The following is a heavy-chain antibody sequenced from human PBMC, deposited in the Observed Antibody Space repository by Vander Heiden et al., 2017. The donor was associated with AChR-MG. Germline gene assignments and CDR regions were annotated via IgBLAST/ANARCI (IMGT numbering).Heavy chain of an antibody. CDR2: IYSSGGT. J-gene: IGHJ5*02. Sequence: QLQLQESSPVLLKPSPTLSLLCTLPAASISSGGYTWRWTRQHPGKGLEWIGCIYSSGGTYNNPYLKRRVTISVDTSKTKFSLRLSSVTAAETTVYYCARDGGYDSTQDMGGFDPWGQGTLVTVSS. V-gene: IGHV4-31*03. CDR1: AASISSGGYT. CDR3: ARDGGYDSTQDMGGFDP. D-gene: IGHD3-22*01.